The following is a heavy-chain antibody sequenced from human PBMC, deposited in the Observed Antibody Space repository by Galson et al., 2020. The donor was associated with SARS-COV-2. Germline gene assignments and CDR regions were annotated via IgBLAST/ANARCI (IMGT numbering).Heavy chain of an antibody. V-gene: IGHV3-23*01. CDR2: ISGSGGST. J-gene: IGHJ4*02. Sequence: GGSLRLSCAASGFTFSSYAMSWVRQAPGKGLEWVSAISGSGGSTYYADSVKGRFTISIANAQNSLYLLMGCLRVEDTAVYYCVREEQLVPKVVDNWGPGTPVAVSS. D-gene: IGHD6-6*01. CDR3: VREEQLVPKVVDN. CDR1: GFTFSSYA.